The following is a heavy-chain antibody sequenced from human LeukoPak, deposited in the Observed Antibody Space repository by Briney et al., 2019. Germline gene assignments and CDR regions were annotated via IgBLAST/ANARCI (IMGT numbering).Heavy chain of an antibody. CDR2: ISAYNGNT. CDR3: ARDREGPGNGMDV. J-gene: IGHJ6*02. CDR1: GYTFTSYG. V-gene: IGHV1-18*01. D-gene: IGHD1-26*01. Sequence: GESLKISCKGSGYTFTSYGISWVRQAPGQGLEWMGWISAYNGNTNYAQKLQGRVTMTTDTSTSTAYMELRSLRSDDTAVYYCARDREGPGNGMDVWGQGTTVTVSS.